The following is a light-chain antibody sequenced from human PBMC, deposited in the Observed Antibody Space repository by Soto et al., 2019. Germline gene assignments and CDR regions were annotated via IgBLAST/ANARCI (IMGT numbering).Light chain of an antibody. CDR1: SSDVGAYNY. Sequence: ALAHPASVTRTAVQSVTIFCTGTSSDVGAYNYDPWYQQYSGEAPKVIIYDVSHRAAGDSNRFSGSKSGNTASLTISGPQTRDVADDYCSTYKNAKTDVFGNGTK. J-gene: IGLJ1*01. CDR3: STYKNAKTDV. CDR2: DVS. V-gene: IGLV2-14*01.